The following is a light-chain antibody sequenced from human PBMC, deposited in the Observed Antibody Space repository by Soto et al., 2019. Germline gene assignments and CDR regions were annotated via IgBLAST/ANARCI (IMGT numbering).Light chain of an antibody. Sequence: EIVMTQSPATLSLSPGESATLSCRASHSVSSSLAWYQQKPGQAPWLLIYGASNRATGIPARFSGSGSGAEFTLTISSLQSEDFAVYYCQQYNNWPRTFGQGTRLEIK. CDR1: HSVSSS. CDR2: GAS. CDR3: QQYNNWPRT. V-gene: IGKV3-15*01. J-gene: IGKJ1*01.